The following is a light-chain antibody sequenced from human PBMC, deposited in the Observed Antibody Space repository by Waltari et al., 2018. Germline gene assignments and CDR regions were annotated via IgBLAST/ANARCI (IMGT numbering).Light chain of an antibody. J-gene: IGKJ1*01. CDR1: QSVLYSSNNKSY. V-gene: IGKV4-1*01. CDR3: QQYYSTPWT. CDR2: WAS. Sequence: DIVMTQSPDSLAVSLGERATINCKSSQSVLYSSNNKSYLAWYQQQPGQPPKLLIYWASTRESGVPDRFSGSGSGTDFTLTISSLQAEDVAVYYCQQYYSTPWTFGQGTKVEI.